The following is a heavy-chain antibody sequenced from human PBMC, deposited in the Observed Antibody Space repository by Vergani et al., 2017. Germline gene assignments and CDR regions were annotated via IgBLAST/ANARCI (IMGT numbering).Heavy chain of an antibody. V-gene: IGHV3-43*02. D-gene: IGHD2-2*01. CDR1: GFTFDDYA. CDR3: AKGHPFRCSGIGSTSGHYDKGFDY. CDR2: ISGDGGST. Sequence: EVQLVESGGGVVQPGGSLRLSCAASGFTFDDYAMHWVRQAPGKGLEWVSLISGDGGSTYYADSVKGRFTISRDNSKNSLYLQMNSLRTEDTALYYCAKGHPFRCSGIGSTSGHYDKGFDYWGQGTLVTVSS. J-gene: IGHJ4*02.